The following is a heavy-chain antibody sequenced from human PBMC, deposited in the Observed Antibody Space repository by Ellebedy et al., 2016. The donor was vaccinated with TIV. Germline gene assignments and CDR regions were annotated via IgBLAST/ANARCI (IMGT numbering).Heavy chain of an antibody. D-gene: IGHD3-22*01. CDR2: ITWDGGNT. Sequence: GGSLRFSCTASGFTFGDSTMHWVRQAPGKGLEWVSLITWDGGNTDYADSVKGRFTISRDNRKNSLYLQMNNLRTEDTALYYCAKDDYDTTGYYYAYWGQGALVTVSS. J-gene: IGHJ4*02. CDR3: AKDDYDTTGYYYAY. V-gene: IGHV3-43*01. CDR1: GFTFGDST.